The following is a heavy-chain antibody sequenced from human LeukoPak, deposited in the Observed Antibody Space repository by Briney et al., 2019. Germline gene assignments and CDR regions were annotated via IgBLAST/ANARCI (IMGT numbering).Heavy chain of an antibody. J-gene: IGHJ5*02. D-gene: IGHD3-3*01. CDR1: GGSISSHY. CDR2: IYYSGST. V-gene: IGHV4-59*11. CDR3: ARGEGRLEWSYFDP. Sequence: SETLSLTCTVSGGSISSHYWSWIRQPPGKGLEWIGYIYYSGSTNYNPSLKSRVTISVDTSKNQFSLKLSSVTAADTAVYYCARGEGRLEWSYFDPWGQGTLVTVSS.